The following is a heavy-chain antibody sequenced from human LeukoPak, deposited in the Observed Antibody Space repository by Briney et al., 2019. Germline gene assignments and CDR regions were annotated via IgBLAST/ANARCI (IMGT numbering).Heavy chain of an antibody. D-gene: IGHD5-24*01. CDR2: ISSSGGTT. CDR3: AKVAARRDYEAYFEY. Sequence: GGSLRLSCAASGFTFSIYAMSWVRQAPGKGLEWVAAISSSGGTTYYADSMRGRFSISRDNSKSMLYLGMSSLRADDTAVYYCAKVAARRDYEAYFEYWGQGTQVTVSS. V-gene: IGHV3-23*01. J-gene: IGHJ4*02. CDR1: GFTFSIYA.